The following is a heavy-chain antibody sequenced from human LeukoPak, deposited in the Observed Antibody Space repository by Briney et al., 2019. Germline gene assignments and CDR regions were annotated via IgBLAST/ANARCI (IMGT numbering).Heavy chain of an antibody. CDR1: GFIFSSYS. Sequence: GGSLRLSCAASGFIFSSYSMNWVRQAPGKGLEWVSYISISSGTISYADSVRGRFTISSDNAKNSLYLQMNSLRAEDTAVYYCARDPHYSFDYWGQGTLVIVSS. CDR3: ARDPHYSFDY. J-gene: IGHJ4*02. CDR2: ISISSGTI. V-gene: IGHV3-48*01. D-gene: IGHD2-21*01.